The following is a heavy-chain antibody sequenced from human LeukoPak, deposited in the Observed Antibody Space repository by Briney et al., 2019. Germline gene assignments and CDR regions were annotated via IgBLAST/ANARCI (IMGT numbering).Heavy chain of an antibody. V-gene: IGHV4-59*01. CDR1: GGSISNYY. D-gene: IGHD2-15*01. CDR3: ARHYCSGGSCYLGFDY. J-gene: IGHJ4*02. Sequence: SETLSLTCTVSGGSISNYYWSWIRQPPGKGLEWIGYYSGNTNYNPSLKSRVTISVDTSKNQFSLKLSSVTAADTALYYCARHYCSGGSCYLGFDYWGQGTLVTVAS. CDR2: YSGNT.